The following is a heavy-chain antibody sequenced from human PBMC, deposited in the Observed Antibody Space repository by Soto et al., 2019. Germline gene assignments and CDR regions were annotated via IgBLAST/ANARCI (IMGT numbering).Heavy chain of an antibody. J-gene: IGHJ4*02. D-gene: IGHD6-13*01. CDR3: ARHLIAAITAFDY. V-gene: IGHV4-39*01. CDR2: IYYSGST. CDR1: GGTISSTNYH. Sequence: PSETLSLTCTVSGGTISSTNYHVDWIRQPPGKGLEWIGSIYYSGSTYYNPSLKSRGTIAVDSSENQVSLKLTPVPAADTAVYSCARHLIAAITAFDYWGQGTLVTVSS.